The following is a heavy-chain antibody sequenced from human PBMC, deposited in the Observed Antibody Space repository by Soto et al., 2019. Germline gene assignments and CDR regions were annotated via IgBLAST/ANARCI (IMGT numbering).Heavy chain of an antibody. CDR3: TTDSLYCSGGSCYC. CDR2: IKSKTDGGAT. D-gene: IGHD2-15*01. CDR1: GFTFSNAW. V-gene: IGHV3-15*07. Sequence: GGSLRLSCAASGFTFSNAWMNWVRQAPGKGLEWVGRIKSKTDGGATDYAAPVKGRFTISRDDSKNTLYLQMNSLKTEDTAVYYCTTDSLYCSGGSCYCWGQGTLVTVSS. J-gene: IGHJ4*02.